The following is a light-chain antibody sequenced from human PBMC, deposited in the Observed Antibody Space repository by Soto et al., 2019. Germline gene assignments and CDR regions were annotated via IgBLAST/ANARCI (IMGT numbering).Light chain of an antibody. Sequence: EIVLTQSPGTLSLSPGERATLSCRASQSVGTSLAWYQLKPGQAPRLLIYGASSRATGIPDRFSGSGSGTDFTVSISRLEHEDFAVYYCQHYADLPLTFGGGTKVEIK. CDR2: GAS. J-gene: IGKJ4*01. CDR3: QHYADLPLT. V-gene: IGKV3-20*01. CDR1: QSVGTS.